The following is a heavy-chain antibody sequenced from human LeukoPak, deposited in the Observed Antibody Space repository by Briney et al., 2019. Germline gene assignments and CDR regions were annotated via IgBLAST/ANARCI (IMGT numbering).Heavy chain of an antibody. CDR2: IYPGDFRT. D-gene: IGHD3-16*01. Sequence: NHGESLKLSCNAFGYIFATYWIGWVRQVPGKGLEWMGVIYPGDFRTRYNPSFQGRVTISADQSTSTAFLQLTTLQASDTATYFYACWKMLDPWSGPWGQGTLVTVSS. V-gene: IGHV5-51*01. CDR1: GYIFATYW. J-gene: IGHJ5*02. CDR3: ACWKMLDPWSGP.